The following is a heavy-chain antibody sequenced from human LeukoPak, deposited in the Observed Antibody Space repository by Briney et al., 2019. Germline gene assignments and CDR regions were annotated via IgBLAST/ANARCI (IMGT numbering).Heavy chain of an antibody. CDR3: ARSAGLKSTYYDYVWGSYRYPFDFDY. Sequence: ASVKVSCKASGYTFTGYYMHWVRQAPGQGLEWMGWINPNSGGTNYAQKFQGRVTMTRDTSISTAYMEPSRLRSDDTAVYYCARSAGLKSTYYDYVWGSYRYPFDFDYWGQGTLVTVSS. D-gene: IGHD3-16*02. CDR2: INPNSGGT. V-gene: IGHV1-2*02. J-gene: IGHJ4*02. CDR1: GYTFTGYY.